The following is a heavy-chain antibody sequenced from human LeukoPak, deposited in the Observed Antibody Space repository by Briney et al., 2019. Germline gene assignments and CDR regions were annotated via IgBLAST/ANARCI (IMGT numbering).Heavy chain of an antibody. V-gene: IGHV5-10-1*01. CDR3: AREIGYCSSTSCYRFYYYYGMDV. Sequence: GESLKISCKGSGYSFPSYWISWVRQMPGKGLEWMGRIDPSDSYTNYSPSFQGHVTISADKSISTAYLQWSSLQASDTAMYYCAREIGYCSSTSCYRFYYYYGMDVWGQGTTVTVS. J-gene: IGHJ6*02. CDR2: IDPSDSYT. CDR1: GYSFPSYW. D-gene: IGHD2-2*01.